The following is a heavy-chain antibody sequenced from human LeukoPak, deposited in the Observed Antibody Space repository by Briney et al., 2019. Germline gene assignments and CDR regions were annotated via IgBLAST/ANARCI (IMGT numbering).Heavy chain of an antibody. CDR2: INSDGSST. CDR1: GFTFSSYE. D-gene: IGHD2-2*01. CDR3: ARARCSSTSCYRALDY. J-gene: IGHJ4*02. V-gene: IGHV3-74*01. Sequence: SGGSLRLSCAASGFTFSSYEMNWVRQAPGKGLVWVSRINSDGSSTSYADSVKGRFTISRDNAKNTLYLQMNSLRAEDTAVYYCARARCSSTSCYRALDYWGQGTLVTVSS.